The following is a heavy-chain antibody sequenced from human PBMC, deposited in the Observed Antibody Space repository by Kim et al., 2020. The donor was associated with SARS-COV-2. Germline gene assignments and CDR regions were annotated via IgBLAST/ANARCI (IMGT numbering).Heavy chain of an antibody. CDR1: GYTFKTYP. J-gene: IGHJ4*02. V-gene: IGHV1-3*01. CDR3: VRDMNPTVYDY. CDR2: VNAANDQT. D-gene: IGHD4-4*01. Sequence: ASVKVSCKASGYTFKTYPIHWLRQAPGQTLEWMGWVNAANDQTKYSQKFQGRITISRDTSANTAYMELRSLTTKDTALYYCVRDMNPTVYDYWGQGTLVTAS.